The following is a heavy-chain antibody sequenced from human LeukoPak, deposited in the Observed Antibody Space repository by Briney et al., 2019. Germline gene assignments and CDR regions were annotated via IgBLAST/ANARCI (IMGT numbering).Heavy chain of an antibody. CDR1: GGSISSYS. V-gene: IGHV4-59*08. Sequence: SETLSLTCTVSGGSISSYSWSWIRQPPGKGLEWIGSMSYRGNTNYNPSLTSRVTRSLDRSKNQFSLRLSSVTAADTAVYYCARHGGETIVATILHAFDIWGQGTMVTVSS. CDR2: MSYRGNT. CDR3: ARHGGETIVATILHAFDI. J-gene: IGHJ3*02. D-gene: IGHD5-12*01.